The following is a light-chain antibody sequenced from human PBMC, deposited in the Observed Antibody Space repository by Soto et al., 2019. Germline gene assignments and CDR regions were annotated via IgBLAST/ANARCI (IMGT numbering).Light chain of an antibody. CDR1: QSVLYNSNSKNY. V-gene: IGKV4-1*01. Sequence: DIVMTQSPDSLAVSLGERATINCKSSQSVLYNSNSKNYLAWYQQKPGQPPKLLIYWASTRESGVPDRFSGSGSGTDFTLTISSLQAEDVSDYYCQQYYNTPPTFGQGTKVEIK. J-gene: IGKJ1*01. CDR3: QQYYNTPPT. CDR2: WAS.